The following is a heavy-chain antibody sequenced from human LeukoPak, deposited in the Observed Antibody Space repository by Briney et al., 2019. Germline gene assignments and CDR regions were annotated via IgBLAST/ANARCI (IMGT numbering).Heavy chain of an antibody. V-gene: IGHV1-2*02. J-gene: IGHJ5*02. D-gene: IGHD3-22*01. CDR1: GYTFTCYY. CDR2: INPNSGGT. CDR3: ARDQSVITMIVVAITGFDP. Sequence: ASVQFSCKASGYTFTCYYMHWVRQAPGQGREWMGWINPNSGGTNYAQKFQGRVTMTRDTSISTAYMELSRLRSDDTAVYYCARDQSVITMIVVAITGFDPWGQGTLVTVSS.